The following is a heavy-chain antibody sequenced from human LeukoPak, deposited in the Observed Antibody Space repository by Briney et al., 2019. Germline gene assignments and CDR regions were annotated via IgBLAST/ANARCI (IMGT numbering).Heavy chain of an antibody. CDR2: MNQDGSQK. CDR3: ASYCSSTSCYTFDY. CDR1: GFTFSSYW. J-gene: IGHJ4*02. V-gene: IGHV3-7*01. D-gene: IGHD2-2*02. Sequence: GGFLRLSCAASGFTFSSYWMTWVRQAPGKGLEWVANMNQDGSQKYYLDSVKGRFTISRDNAKNSLNLQMNSLRAEDSAVYYCASYCSSTSCYTFDYWGQGTLVTVSS.